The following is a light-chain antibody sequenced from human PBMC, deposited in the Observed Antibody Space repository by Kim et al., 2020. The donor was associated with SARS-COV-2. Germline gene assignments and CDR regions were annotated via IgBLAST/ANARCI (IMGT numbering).Light chain of an antibody. CDR1: RTIAAN. CDR3: QQYSIWPPWT. CDR2: GAT. V-gene: IGKV3-15*01. Sequence: SPRERATLSCRAGRTIAANLAWYQQKDGRTPRRLIYGATTRATGIPVRFSASGSGTEFTLAISSLKTEDRAVYFCQQYSIWPPWTFGQRTKVDIK. J-gene: IGKJ1*01.